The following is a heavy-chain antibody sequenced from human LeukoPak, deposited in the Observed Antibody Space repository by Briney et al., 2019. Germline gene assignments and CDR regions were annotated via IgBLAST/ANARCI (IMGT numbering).Heavy chain of an antibody. CDR2: ISGSGGST. Sequence: GGSLRLSCAASGFTFSSYAMSWVRQAPGKGLEWVSAISGSGGSTYYADSVKGRFTIFRDHSKNTLYLHMNSLRAEDTAVYYCAKGASLGGSGYIDYWGQGTLLTVSS. CDR3: AKGASLGGSGYIDY. CDR1: GFTFSSYA. V-gene: IGHV3-23*01. D-gene: IGHD3-22*01. J-gene: IGHJ4*02.